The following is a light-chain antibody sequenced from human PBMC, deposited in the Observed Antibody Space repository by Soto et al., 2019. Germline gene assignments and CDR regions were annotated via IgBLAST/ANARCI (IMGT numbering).Light chain of an antibody. V-gene: IGKV3-11*01. CDR3: QQRSNWQT. CDR1: QSVSSY. J-gene: IGKJ4*01. CDR2: DAS. Sequence: EIVLTQSPATLSLSPGERATRSCRASQSVSSYLAWYQQKPGQAPRLLIYDASNRATGIPARFSGSGSGTDFTFTISSLEPEDFAVYYCQQRSNWQTFGGGTKVEIK.